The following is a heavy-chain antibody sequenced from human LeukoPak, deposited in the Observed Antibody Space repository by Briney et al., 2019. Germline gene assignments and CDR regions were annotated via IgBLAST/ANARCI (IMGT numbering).Heavy chain of an antibody. CDR2: ISSSSSYT. D-gene: IGHD5-12*01. J-gene: IGHJ4*02. V-gene: IGHV3-21*01. Sequence: GGSLRPSGAASELPFRTSSMNWVRQAPGKGLEWVSSISSSSSYTYYADSVRGRFTISRDNAKNSLYLQMKSLRAEETAVYYCARGITGGYSPPHWGEGTLVTVSS. CDR3: ARGITGGYSPPH. CDR1: ELPFRTSS.